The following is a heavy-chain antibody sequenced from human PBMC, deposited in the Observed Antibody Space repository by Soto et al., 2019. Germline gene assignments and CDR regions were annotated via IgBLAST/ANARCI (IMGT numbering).Heavy chain of an antibody. Sequence: SVKVSCKASGGTFSSYAISWVRQAPGQGLEWMGGIIPIFGTANYAQKFQGRVTITADESTSTAYMELSSLRSEDTAVYYCAGGNHPHGAFDIWGQGIMVTVSS. CDR3: AGGNHPHGAFDI. V-gene: IGHV1-69*13. J-gene: IGHJ3*02. CDR2: IIPIFGTA. D-gene: IGHD1-26*01. CDR1: GGTFSSYA.